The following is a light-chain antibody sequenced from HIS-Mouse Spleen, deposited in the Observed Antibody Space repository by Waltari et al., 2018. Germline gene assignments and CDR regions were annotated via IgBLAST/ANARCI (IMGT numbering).Light chain of an antibody. CDR3: QQYGSSPPYT. Sequence: EIVLTHSPGTLSLSPVERATLSCRASPSVSSSYLAWYQQKPGQAPRLLIYGASSSATGIPDRCSGSGSGTDCTLTISSLEPEDFAVYYCQQYGSSPPYTFGQGTKLEIK. J-gene: IGKJ2*01. V-gene: IGKV3-20*01. CDR2: GAS. CDR1: PSVSSSY.